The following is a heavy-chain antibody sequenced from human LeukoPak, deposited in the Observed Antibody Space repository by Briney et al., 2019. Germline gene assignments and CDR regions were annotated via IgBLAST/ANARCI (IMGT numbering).Heavy chain of an antibody. J-gene: IGHJ5*02. CDR2: IYCSGST. Sequence: PSETLSLTCTVSGGSISSYYWSWIRQPPGKGLEWIGYIYCSGSTNYNPSLKSRVTISVDTSKNQFSLKLSSVTAADTAVYYCARYDEASSSSYWFDPWGQGTLVTVSS. CDR1: GGSISSYY. CDR3: ARYDEASSSSYWFDP. V-gene: IGHV4-59*08. D-gene: IGHD6-13*01.